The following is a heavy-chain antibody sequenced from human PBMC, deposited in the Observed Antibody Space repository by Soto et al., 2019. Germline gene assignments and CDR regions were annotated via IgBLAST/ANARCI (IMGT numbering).Heavy chain of an antibody. CDR2: INDSGNI. J-gene: IGHJ6*03. Sequence: QVQLQQWGAGLLKPSETLSLTCAVYDGSFSGYQWSWIRQTPGKGLEWIGGINDSGNINYNPSLKSRVTILVDSPKKQISLRLSSVTAADTAVYYCARGIIMWFGELSRRGGYYYYMDVWGKGTTVTVSS. V-gene: IGHV4-34*01. CDR1: DGSFSGYQ. D-gene: IGHD3-10*01. CDR3: ARGIIMWFGELSRRGGYYYYMDV.